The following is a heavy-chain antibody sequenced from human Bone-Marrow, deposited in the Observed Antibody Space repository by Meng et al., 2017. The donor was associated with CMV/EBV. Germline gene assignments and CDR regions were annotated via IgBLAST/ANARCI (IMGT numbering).Heavy chain of an antibody. J-gene: IGHJ5*02. Sequence: SETLSLTCTVSGSSISSSSYYWGWIRQPPGKGLEWIGTVYYSGSTFYSPSLKSRVTISADTSKNQFSLKLSSVTAADTAIYYCARGEDCTTTTCFAGGWFGPWGQGTLVTVSS. V-gene: IGHV4-39*07. CDR3: ARGEDCTTTTCFAGGWFGP. CDR1: GSSISSSSYY. CDR2: VYYSGST. D-gene: IGHD2-2*01.